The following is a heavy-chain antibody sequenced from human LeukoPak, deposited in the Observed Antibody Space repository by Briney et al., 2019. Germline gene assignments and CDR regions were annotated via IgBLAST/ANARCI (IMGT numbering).Heavy chain of an antibody. CDR3: AKGRIVGALFDY. J-gene: IGHJ4*02. Sequence: WGSLRLSCAASGFNFSSYEMNWVRQAPGKGLEWVSYISTSGTIIYYADSVRGRFTISRDNAKNSLYLQMNSLRAEDTAVYYCAKGRIVGALFDYWGQGTLVTVSS. V-gene: IGHV3-48*03. D-gene: IGHD1-26*01. CDR1: GFNFSSYE. CDR2: ISTSGTII.